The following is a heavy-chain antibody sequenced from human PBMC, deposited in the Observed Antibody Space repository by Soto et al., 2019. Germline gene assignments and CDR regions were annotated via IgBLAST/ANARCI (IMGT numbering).Heavy chain of an antibody. CDR1: GYTFTSYG. J-gene: IGHJ5*02. CDR3: ARDLGGGAPSGWYA. D-gene: IGHD6-19*01. Sequence: QVQLVQSGAEVKKPGASVKVSCKASGYTFTSYGISWVRQAPGQGLEWMGWISAYNGNTNYAQKLQGRVTMTTDTSTSTVDRELRRLRSDDTAVYYCARDLGGGAPSGWYAWGQGTLVTVSS. V-gene: IGHV1-18*01. CDR2: ISAYNGNT.